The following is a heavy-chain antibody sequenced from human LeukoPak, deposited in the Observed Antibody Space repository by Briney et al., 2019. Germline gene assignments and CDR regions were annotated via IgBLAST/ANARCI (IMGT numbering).Heavy chain of an antibody. D-gene: IGHD2-2*01. CDR2: ISSSSSYI. Sequence: GGSPRLSCAASGFTFSSYSMNWVRQAPGKGLEWVSSISSSSSYIYYADSVKGRFTISRDNAKNSLYLQMNSLRAEDTAVYYSARDCSSTSCPFDYWGQGTLVTVSS. V-gene: IGHV3-21*01. J-gene: IGHJ4*02. CDR3: ARDCSSTSCPFDY. CDR1: GFTFSSYS.